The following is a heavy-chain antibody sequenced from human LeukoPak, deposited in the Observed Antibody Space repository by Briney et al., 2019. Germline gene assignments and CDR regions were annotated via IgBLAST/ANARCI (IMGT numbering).Heavy chain of an antibody. CDR3: ARGRKSRVTTPNYYYYYGMDV. Sequence: SETLSLTCTVPGGSISSYYWSWIRQPPGKGLEWIGYISYSGSTNYNPSLKSRVTISLDTSKNQFSLKLSSVTAADTAVYYCARGRKSRVTTPNYYYYYGMDVWGQGTTVTVSS. CDR1: GGSISSYY. CDR2: ISYSGST. D-gene: IGHD4-17*01. J-gene: IGHJ6*02. V-gene: IGHV4-59*12.